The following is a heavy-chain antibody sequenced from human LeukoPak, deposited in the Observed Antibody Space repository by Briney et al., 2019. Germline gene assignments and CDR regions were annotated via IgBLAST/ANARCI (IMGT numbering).Heavy chain of an antibody. V-gene: IGHV3-23*01. CDR3: AKGRNSGDYYYYMDV. J-gene: IGHJ6*03. Sequence: GGSLRLSCAASGFTFSSYAMSWVRQAPGEGLGWVSAISGSGGSTYYADSVKGRFTISRDNTKNTQYLQMNSLRAEDTAVYYCAKGRNSGDYYYYMDVWGKGTTVTVSS. D-gene: IGHD1-14*01. CDR1: GFTFSSYA. CDR2: ISGSGGST.